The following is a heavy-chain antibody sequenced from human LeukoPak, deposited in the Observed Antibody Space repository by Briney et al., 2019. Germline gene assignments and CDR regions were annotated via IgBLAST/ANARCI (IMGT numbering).Heavy chain of an antibody. V-gene: IGHV5-51*01. CDR2: IYPRDSNT. Sequence: GESLKISCKGSGYSFTTYWIGWVRQMPGKGLEWMGIIYPRDSNTRYSPSFQGQVTISADKSISTAYLQWSSLKASDTAMYYCARQGHSSGWSAFDIWGRGTMVTVSS. D-gene: IGHD6-19*01. CDR1: GYSFTTYW. J-gene: IGHJ3*02. CDR3: ARQGHSSGWSAFDI.